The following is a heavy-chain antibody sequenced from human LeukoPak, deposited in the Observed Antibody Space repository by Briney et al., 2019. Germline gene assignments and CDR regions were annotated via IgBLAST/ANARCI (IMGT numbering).Heavy chain of an antibody. CDR2: ISGSGGST. CDR3: AKDPDRYSSFYYFDY. Sequence: GGSLRLSFAASGFTFSSYAMSWVRQAPGKGLEWVSAISGSGGSTYYADSVKGRFTISRDNSKNTLYLQMNSLRAEDTAVYYCAKDPDRYSSFYYFDYWGQGTLVTISS. V-gene: IGHV3-23*01. J-gene: IGHJ4*02. D-gene: IGHD6-13*01. CDR1: GFTFSSYA.